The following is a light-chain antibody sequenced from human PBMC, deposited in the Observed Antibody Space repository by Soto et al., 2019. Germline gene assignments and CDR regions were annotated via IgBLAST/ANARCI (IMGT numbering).Light chain of an antibody. V-gene: IGLV2-8*01. Sequence: QSVLTQPPSASVSPGQSVTISCTGTSSDVGAYNYVSWYQQHPGKAPKLMIYEVSKRPSGVPDRFSGSKSGNTASLTVSGLQAEDEADYYCSSYAGSNNFVVFGGGTKVTVL. J-gene: IGLJ2*01. CDR3: SSYAGSNNFVV. CDR1: SSDVGAYNY. CDR2: EVS.